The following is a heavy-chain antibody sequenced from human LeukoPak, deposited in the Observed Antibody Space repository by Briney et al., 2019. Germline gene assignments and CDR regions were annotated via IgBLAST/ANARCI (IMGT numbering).Heavy chain of an antibody. CDR3: ARVGQWLVENDWFDP. D-gene: IGHD6-19*01. CDR2: INPNSGDT. J-gene: IGHJ5*02. V-gene: IGHV1-2*02. Sequence: ASVKVSCKASQYTFTAYYVHWVRQAPGQGLEWMGWINPNSGDTNFAQNFQGRVTMTRDTSISTVYMELSRLRSDDTAVYYCARVGQWLVENDWFDPWGQGTLVTVSS. CDR1: QYTFTAYY.